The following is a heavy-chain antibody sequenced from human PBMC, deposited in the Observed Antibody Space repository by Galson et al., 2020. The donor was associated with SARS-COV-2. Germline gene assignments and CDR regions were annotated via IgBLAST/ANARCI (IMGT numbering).Heavy chain of an antibody. D-gene: IGHD1-26*01. V-gene: IGHV1-18*01. J-gene: IGHJ4*02. Sequence: ASVKVSCKASGYTFTSYGISWVRQAPGQGLEWMGWISAYNGNTNHAQKLQGRVTMTTDTSTSTAYMELRSLRSNDTAVYYGATRGSWNYYDYWGQGTLVTVSS. CDR1: GYTFTSYG. CDR3: ATRGSWNYYDY. CDR2: ISAYNGNT.